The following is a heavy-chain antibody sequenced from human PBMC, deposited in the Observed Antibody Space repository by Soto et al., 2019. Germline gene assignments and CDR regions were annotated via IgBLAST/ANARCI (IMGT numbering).Heavy chain of an antibody. CDR2: ITPIFGTA. D-gene: IGHD3-22*01. Sequence: SVKVSCKASGGTFSTSTISWVRQAPGQGLEWMGGITPIFGTASFAQKFQGRVTITADESTSTACMELSSLRSEDTAMYYCARDGTLYDSSGYYCLYWGQGTLVTVSS. V-gene: IGHV1-69*13. CDR1: GGTFSTST. CDR3: ARDGTLYDSSGYYCLY. J-gene: IGHJ4*02.